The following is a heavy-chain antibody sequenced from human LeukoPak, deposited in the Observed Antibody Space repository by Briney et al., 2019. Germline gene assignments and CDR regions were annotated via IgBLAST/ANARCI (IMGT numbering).Heavy chain of an antibody. CDR1: GFTFSILD. CDR2: ISGNGGRT. V-gene: IGHV3-23*01. Sequence: PGGSLRLSCAASGFTFSILDMSWVRQAPGKGLEWVSAISGNGGRTYYADSVKGRFTISRDNSKNTLYLQMNSLRAEDTAVYYCAKDRSKRGAFDIWGQGTMVTVSS. CDR3: AKDRSKRGAFDI. J-gene: IGHJ3*02.